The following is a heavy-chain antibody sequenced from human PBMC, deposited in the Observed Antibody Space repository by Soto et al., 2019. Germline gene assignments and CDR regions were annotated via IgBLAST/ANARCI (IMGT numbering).Heavy chain of an antibody. CDR1: GVSISSGGYY. D-gene: IGHD2-21*02. Sequence: QVQLQESGPGLVESSQTLSLTCTVSGVSISSGGYYWGWIRQPPGKGLEWIGNIYYSGRTYYNPSLKSRLLMSVDTSKNHFSLNLNSVTAADTAMYFCAGVVGGDSEYYFDYWGQGVLVTVSS. CDR3: AGVVGGDSEYYFDY. V-gene: IGHV4-31*03. CDR2: IYYSGRT. J-gene: IGHJ4*02.